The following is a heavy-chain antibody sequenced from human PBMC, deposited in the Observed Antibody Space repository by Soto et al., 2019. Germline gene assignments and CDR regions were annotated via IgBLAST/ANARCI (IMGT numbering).Heavy chain of an antibody. V-gene: IGHV1-18*01. Sequence: GASVKVSCKASGYTFTSYGISWVRQAPGQGLEWMGWISAYNGNTNYAQKLQGRVTMTTDTSTSTAYMELRSLRSDDTAVYYCARDGARYSSGPRSYGMDVRGQGTTVTVSS. J-gene: IGHJ6*02. CDR1: GYTFTSYG. D-gene: IGHD6-19*01. CDR2: ISAYNGNT. CDR3: ARDGARYSSGPRSYGMDV.